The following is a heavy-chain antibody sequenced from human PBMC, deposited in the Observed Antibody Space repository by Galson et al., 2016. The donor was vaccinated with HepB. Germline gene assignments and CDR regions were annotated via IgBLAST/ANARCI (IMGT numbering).Heavy chain of an antibody. V-gene: IGHV3-43*01. J-gene: IGHJ4*02. D-gene: IGHD2-8*01. CDR1: GFTFDDYT. Sequence: SLRLSCAASGFTFDDYTMHWVRQAPGKGLEWVSFISWDGETPYYAESVKGRFTISGDNSKYSLYLQMNSLRIEDTALYYCAKALPNGYLDYWGQGTLVTVSS. CDR3: AKALPNGYLDY. CDR2: ISWDGETP.